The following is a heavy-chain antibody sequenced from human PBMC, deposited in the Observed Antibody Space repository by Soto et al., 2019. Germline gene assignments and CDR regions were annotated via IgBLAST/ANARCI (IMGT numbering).Heavy chain of an antibody. V-gene: IGHV4-39*01. Sequence: QLQLQESGPGLVKPSETLSLTCTVSGGSINNSSFYLGWVRQPPGKRLEWIGSIYYSGSAYYNPSLNSRLTISVDTSKNQFSLNLSSVTAADTAVYFCARRPLVRGIIPYYFDSWGQGTLVTVSS. J-gene: IGHJ4*02. CDR1: GGSINNSSFY. CDR3: ARRPLVRGIIPYYFDS. D-gene: IGHD3-10*01. CDR2: IYYSGSA.